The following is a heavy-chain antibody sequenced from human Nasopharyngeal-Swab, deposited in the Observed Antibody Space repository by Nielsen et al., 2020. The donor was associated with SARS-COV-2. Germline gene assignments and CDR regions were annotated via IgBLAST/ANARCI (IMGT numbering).Heavy chain of an antibody. J-gene: IGHJ6*03. D-gene: IGHD4-17*01. V-gene: IGHV4-59*13. CDR2: IYYSGST. Sequence: PGKGLEWIGSIYYSGSTNYNPSLKSRVTISVDTSKNQFSLKLSSVTAADTAVYYCASHDYGVNGEYYYMDVWGKGTTVTVSS. CDR3: ASHDYGVNGEYYYMDV.